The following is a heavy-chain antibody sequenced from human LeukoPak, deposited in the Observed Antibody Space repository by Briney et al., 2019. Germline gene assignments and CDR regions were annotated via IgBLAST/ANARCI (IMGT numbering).Heavy chain of an antibody. V-gene: IGHV3-48*01. CDR3: ASPYIILQLVPNDAFDI. J-gene: IGHJ3*02. D-gene: IGHD6-6*01. CDR2: ISSSSSTI. CDR1: GFTFRSYS. Sequence: GGSLRLSCAASGFTFRSYSMNWVRQAPGKGLEWVSYISSSSSTIYYADSVKGRFTISRDNAKNSLYLQMNSLRAEDTAVYYCASPYIILQLVPNDAFDIWGQGTMVTVSS.